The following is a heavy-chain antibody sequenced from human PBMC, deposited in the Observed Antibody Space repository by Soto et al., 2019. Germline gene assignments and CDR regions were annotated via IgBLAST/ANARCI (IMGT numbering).Heavy chain of an antibody. CDR3: ARGGRGYSSAPRYYFDY. CDR1: GGSFSSNP. V-gene: IGHV1-69*01. J-gene: IGHJ4*02. CDR2: IIPIFATV. D-gene: IGHD5-18*01. Sequence: QVQLVQSGSEVKKPGSSVKVSCKASGGSFSSNPISWVRQAPGQGLEWMAGIIPIFATVHYAQKFQGRVTITAEESTSTAYMELTRLRSDDTAVYFCARGGRGYSSAPRYYFDYWGQGTLVTVSS.